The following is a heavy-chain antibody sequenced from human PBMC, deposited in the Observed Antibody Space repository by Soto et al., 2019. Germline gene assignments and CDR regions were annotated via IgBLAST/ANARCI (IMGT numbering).Heavy chain of an antibody. V-gene: IGHV4-39*01. CDR1: GGSISTSSYY. CDR2: IYYIGST. Sequence: PSETLSLTCTFSGGSISTSSYYWGWIRQPPGKGLEWIGTIYYIGSTYYNPSLKSRVTISVDMSKNQFSLKLSSVTAADTAVYYCATKGPLTTKRGFDPWGQGTLVTVSS. CDR3: ATKGPLTTKRGFDP. D-gene: IGHD4-4*01. J-gene: IGHJ5*02.